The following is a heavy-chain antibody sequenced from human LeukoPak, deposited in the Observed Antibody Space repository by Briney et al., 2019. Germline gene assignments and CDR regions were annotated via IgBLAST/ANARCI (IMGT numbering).Heavy chain of an antibody. CDR2: VNPNSGGT. D-gene: IGHD6-13*01. CDR1: GYTFTGYY. J-gene: IGHJ4*02. CDR3: ARDRGYSDY. V-gene: IGHV1-2*02. Sequence: GASAKVSCKASGYTFTGYYIHWVRQAPGQGLEWMGWVNPNSGGTKYAQKFQARVTLTSDTSINTAYMELRSLRSDDTAVYYCARDRGYSDYWGQGTLVTVSS.